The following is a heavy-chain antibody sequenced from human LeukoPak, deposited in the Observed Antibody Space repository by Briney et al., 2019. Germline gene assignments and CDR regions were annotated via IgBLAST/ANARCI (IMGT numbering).Heavy chain of an antibody. D-gene: IGHD5-12*01. Sequence: SETLSLTCTVSGGSISSYYWSWIRQPPGKGLEWIGYIYYSGSTNYNPSLKSRVTISVDTSKNQFSLKLSSVTAADTAVYYCATYSGYDSLSFYNYYYYYMDVWGKGTTVTVSS. V-gene: IGHV4-59*01. CDR3: ATYSGYDSLSFYNYYYYYMDV. CDR2: IYYSGST. CDR1: GGSISSYY. J-gene: IGHJ6*03.